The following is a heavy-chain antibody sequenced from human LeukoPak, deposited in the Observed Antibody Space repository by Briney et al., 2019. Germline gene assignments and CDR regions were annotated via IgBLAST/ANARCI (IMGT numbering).Heavy chain of an antibody. CDR1: GGTFSSYA. J-gene: IGHJ3*02. Sequence: SVEVSCKASGGTFSSYAISWVRQAPGQGLEWMGGIIPIFGTANYAQKFQGRVTITADESTSTAYMELSSLRSEDTAVYYCARAPPDYGDYVGAFDIWGQGTMVTVSS. V-gene: IGHV1-69*13. CDR2: IIPIFGTA. D-gene: IGHD4-17*01. CDR3: ARAPPDYGDYVGAFDI.